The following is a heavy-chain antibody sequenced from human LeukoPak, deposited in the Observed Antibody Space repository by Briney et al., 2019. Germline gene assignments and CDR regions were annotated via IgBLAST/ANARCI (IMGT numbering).Heavy chain of an antibody. D-gene: IGHD3-22*01. Sequence: GGSLRPSCAASGFTFSSYEMNWVRQAPGKGLEWVSYISSSGSTIYYADSVKGRFTISRDNAKNSLYLQMNSLRAGDTAVYYCAHSKTCYYDSSGYFCLYGMDGWGQGTTVTVSS. CDR1: GFTFSSYE. CDR2: ISSSGSTI. CDR3: AHSKTCYYDSSGYFCLYGMDG. J-gene: IGHJ6*02. V-gene: IGHV3-48*03.